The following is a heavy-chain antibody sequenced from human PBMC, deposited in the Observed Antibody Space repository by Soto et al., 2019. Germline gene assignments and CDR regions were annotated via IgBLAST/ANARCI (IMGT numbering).Heavy chain of an antibody. D-gene: IGHD2-2*03. CDR2: IYYSGST. Sequence: SETLSLTCTVSGCSISSYYWSWIRQPPGKGLEWIGYIYYSGSTNYNPSLKSRVTISVDTSKNQFSLKLSSVTAADTALYFCAWHVNLKLGSNYFASWGPLTFVIVSS. V-gene: IGHV4-59*12. J-gene: IGHJ4*02. CDR1: GCSISSYY. CDR3: AWHVNLKLGSNYFAS.